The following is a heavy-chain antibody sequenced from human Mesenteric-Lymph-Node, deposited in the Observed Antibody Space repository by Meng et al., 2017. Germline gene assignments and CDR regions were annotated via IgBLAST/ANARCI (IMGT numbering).Heavy chain of an antibody. CDR2: INHSGST. D-gene: IGHD2-2*01. V-gene: IGHV4-34*01. CDR1: GGSFSGYY. Sequence: QVQLQQRGAGLVKPSETLSLTCAVYGGSFSGYYWSWIRQPPGKGLEWIGEINHSGSTNYNPSLKSRVTISVDTSKNQFSLKLSSVTAADTAVYYCARTIGGADIVVVPAAYYFDYWGQGTLVTVSS. CDR3: ARTIGGADIVVVPAAYYFDY. J-gene: IGHJ4*02.